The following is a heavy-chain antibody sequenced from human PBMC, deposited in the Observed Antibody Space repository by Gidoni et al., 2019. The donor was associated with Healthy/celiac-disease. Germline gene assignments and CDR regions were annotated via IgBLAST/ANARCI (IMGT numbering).Heavy chain of an antibody. J-gene: IGHJ4*02. CDR2: IGYDGSNK. Sequence: QVQLVESGGGVVQPGRSLRLSCAASGFPFSSYGMHWVRQAPGKGLAWVAVIGYDGSNKYYADSVKGRVTISRDNSKNTLYLQMNSLRAEDTAVYYCAREYFASTMDYDFWAFDYWGQGTLVTVSS. V-gene: IGHV3-33*01. CDR3: AREYFASTMDYDFWAFDY. D-gene: IGHD3-3*01. CDR1: GFPFSSYG.